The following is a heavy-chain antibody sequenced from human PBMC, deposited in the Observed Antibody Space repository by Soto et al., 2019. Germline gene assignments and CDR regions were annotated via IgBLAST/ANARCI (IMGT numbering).Heavy chain of an antibody. Sequence: EVQLLESGGGLVQPGGSLRLSCAASGFTFSSYAMSWVRQAPGKGLEWVSAISGSGGSTYYADSVKGRFTISRDNSKNTLYLQMNSMRAEDMGVYYCAKDYPNPRFYDFWSGYYSGNWFDPWGQGTLVTVSS. V-gene: IGHV3-23*01. CDR1: GFTFSSYA. CDR2: ISGSGGST. CDR3: AKDYPNPRFYDFWSGYYSGNWFDP. J-gene: IGHJ5*02. D-gene: IGHD3-3*01.